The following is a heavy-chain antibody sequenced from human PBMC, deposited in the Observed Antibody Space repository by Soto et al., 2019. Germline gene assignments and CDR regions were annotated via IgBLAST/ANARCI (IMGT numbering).Heavy chain of an antibody. CDR3: AREDIVVIGGAPRYYYYGMDV. CDR1: GFMFRDYY. Sequence: GGSLRLSCAASGFMFRDYYMSWIRQAPGKGLEWVPYISTSRSYTQYADSVKGRFTISRDNAKNSLYLQMNSLRAEDTAVYYCAREDIVVIGGAPRYYYYGMDVWGQGTTVTVSS. J-gene: IGHJ6*02. V-gene: IGHV3-11*05. D-gene: IGHD2-2*01. CDR2: ISTSRSYT.